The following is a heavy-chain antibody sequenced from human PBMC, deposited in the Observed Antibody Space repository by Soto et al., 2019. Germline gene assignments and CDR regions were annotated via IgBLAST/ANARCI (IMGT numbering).Heavy chain of an antibody. CDR2: IYYSGST. CDR3: ARGAYDILTGYFPPWFDP. J-gene: IGHJ5*02. CDR1: GGSISSYY. V-gene: IGHV4-59*01. D-gene: IGHD3-9*01. Sequence: SETLSLTCTVSGGSISSYYWSWIRQPPGKGLEWIGYIYYSGSTNYNPSLKSRVTISVDTSKNQFSLKLSSVTAADTAVYYCARGAYDILTGYFPPWFDPWGQGTLVTVSS.